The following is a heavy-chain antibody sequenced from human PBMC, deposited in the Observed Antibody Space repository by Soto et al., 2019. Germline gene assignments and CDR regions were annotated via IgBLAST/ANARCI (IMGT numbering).Heavy chain of an antibody. CDR1: GGTFSSYA. CDR2: IIPIFGTA. CDR3: ARVDIVVVPAASWGYYGMDV. V-gene: IGHV1-69*01. J-gene: IGHJ6*02. D-gene: IGHD2-2*01. Sequence: QVQLVQSGAEVKKPGSSVKVSCKASGGTFSSYAISWVRQAPGQGLEWMGGIIPIFGTANYAQKFQGRVTITADESTSTAYMELSSLRSEDTAVYYCARVDIVVVPAASWGYYGMDVWGQGTTVTVSS.